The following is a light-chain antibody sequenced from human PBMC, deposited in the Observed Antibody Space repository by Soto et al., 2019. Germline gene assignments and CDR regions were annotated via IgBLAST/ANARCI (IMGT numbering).Light chain of an antibody. Sequence: DIQMTQSPSSLSASVGDRVTITCRASQSISSYLNWYQQKPGKAPKLLIYAASSLQSGVPSRFSDSGSGKDFTLTIVSLQPEDFDTYYCQQSYSTPTFGQGTKLEIK. CDR2: AAS. V-gene: IGKV1-39*01. J-gene: IGKJ2*01. CDR3: QQSYSTPT. CDR1: QSISSY.